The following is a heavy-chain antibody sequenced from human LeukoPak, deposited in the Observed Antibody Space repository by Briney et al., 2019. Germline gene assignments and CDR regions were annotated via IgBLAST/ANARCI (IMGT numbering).Heavy chain of an antibody. CDR3: ARISWIVVVPAAMAFDY. CDR1: GYTFTSYG. CDR2: ISAYNGNT. J-gene: IGHJ4*02. V-gene: IGHV1-18*01. Sequence: ASVKVSCKASGYTFTSYGISWVRQAPGQGLEWMGWISAYNGNTNYAQKLQGRVTMTTDTSTSTAYMELRSLRSDDTAVYYCARISWIVVVPAAMAFDYWGQGTLVTVSS. D-gene: IGHD2-2*01.